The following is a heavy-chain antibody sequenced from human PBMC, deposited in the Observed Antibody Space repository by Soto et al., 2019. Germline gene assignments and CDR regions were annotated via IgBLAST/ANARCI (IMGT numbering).Heavy chain of an antibody. D-gene: IGHD1-20*01. CDR1: GFIFTGYA. J-gene: IGHJ4*02. Sequence: EVQLLESGGGSVQPGGSLRLSCVGSGFIFTGYAMNWVRQAPGKGLEWVSAISSRGGSTFYADSVKGRFTISRDNSKNTLYLHINSLRAEDTAVYYCAKSQGYKLNAFNYWGQGTLVTVSS. V-gene: IGHV3-23*01. CDR2: ISSRGGST. CDR3: AKSQGYKLNAFNY.